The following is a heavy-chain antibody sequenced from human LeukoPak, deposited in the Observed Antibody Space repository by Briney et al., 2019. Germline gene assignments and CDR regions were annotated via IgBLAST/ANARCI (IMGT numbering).Heavy chain of an antibody. Sequence: AETLSLTCTVSGGSVSDYYWSWIRQSPGKGLEWIGYIYYTGSTSYNPSLRSRVTMSADTSKNQFSLKLSSVTAADTAVYYCASRKLGNDYWGQGTLVTVSS. CDR2: IYYTGST. J-gene: IGHJ4*02. CDR1: GGSVSDYY. V-gene: IGHV4-59*02. D-gene: IGHD7-27*01. CDR3: ASRKLGNDY.